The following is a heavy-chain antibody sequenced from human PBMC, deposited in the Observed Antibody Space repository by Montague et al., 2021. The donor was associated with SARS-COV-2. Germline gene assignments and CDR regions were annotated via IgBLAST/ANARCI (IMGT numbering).Heavy chain of an antibody. J-gene: IGHJ4*02. Sequence: SETLSLTCGVYGGSFGDDHWSWIRQPPGKGLEWIGDIKQSGSTNYNPSLKSRVTISVDTSKNQFSLKLTSVTAADTAVYFCARGHPSVSMIVVVFTSASYYFDYWGQGAQATVSS. CDR2: IKQSGST. D-gene: IGHD3-22*01. CDR3: ARGHPSVSMIVVVFTSASYYFDY. CDR1: GGSFGDDH. V-gene: IGHV4-34*01.